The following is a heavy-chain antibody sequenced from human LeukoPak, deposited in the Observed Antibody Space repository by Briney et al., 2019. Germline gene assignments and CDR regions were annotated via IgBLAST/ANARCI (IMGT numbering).Heavy chain of an antibody. CDR3: AKEDYGGYGDAFDI. Sequence: GGSLRLSCAASGFTFSTYGMLWVRQAPGQGPEWVALIRYDGSNKYYADSVKGRFTISRDNSKNTLYLQMNSLRAEDTAVYYCAKEDYGGYGDAFDIWGQGTMVTVSS. CDR1: GFTFSTYG. V-gene: IGHV3-30*02. J-gene: IGHJ3*02. D-gene: IGHD4-17*01. CDR2: IRYDGSNK.